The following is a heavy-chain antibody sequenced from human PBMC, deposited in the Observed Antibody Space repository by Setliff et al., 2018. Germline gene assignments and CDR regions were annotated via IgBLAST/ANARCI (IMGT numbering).Heavy chain of an antibody. CDR1: GFTFSSYW. CDR2: INNDGSSG. V-gene: IGHV3-74*01. Sequence: GGSLRLSCAASGFTFSSYWMHWVSQVPGKGLVWVSRINNDGSSGDYADSVKGRFTISRDNAKNTLYLQMNSLRAEDTAVYYCATGMVRGPVDYYQYSMDAWGKGTTVTVSS. J-gene: IGHJ6*03. CDR3: ATGMVRGPVDYYQYSMDA. D-gene: IGHD3-10*01.